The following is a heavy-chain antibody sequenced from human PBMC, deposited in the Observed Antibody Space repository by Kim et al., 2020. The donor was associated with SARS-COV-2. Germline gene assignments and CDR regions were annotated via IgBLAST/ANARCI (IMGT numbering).Heavy chain of an antibody. CDR2: VYDSGST. J-gene: IGHJ3*01. CDR3: ARRNSGWNDAFDV. V-gene: IGHV4-39*01. Sequence: SETLSLTCSVSGVSMYSSGYYWGWIRQPPGEGLEWIGSVYDSGSTYYNPSLKSRLTISVDTSKKQFSLKLSSASAADTAMYYCARRNSGWNDAFDVWGQGTLVTVSS. D-gene: IGHD6-19*01. CDR1: GVSMYSSGYY.